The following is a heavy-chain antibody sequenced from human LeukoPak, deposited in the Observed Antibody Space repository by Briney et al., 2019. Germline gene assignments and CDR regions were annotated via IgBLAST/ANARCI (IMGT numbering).Heavy chain of an antibody. Sequence: GESLKISCKGSGYSFTCYWIGWVRQMPGKGLEWMGIIYPGDSDTRYSPSFQGQVTISADKSISTAYLQWSSLKASDTAMYYCARASYYDILTGYYDGADYWGQGTLVTVSS. CDR1: GYSFTCYW. CDR3: ARASYYDILTGYYDGADY. CDR2: IYPGDSDT. J-gene: IGHJ4*02. D-gene: IGHD3-9*01. V-gene: IGHV5-51*01.